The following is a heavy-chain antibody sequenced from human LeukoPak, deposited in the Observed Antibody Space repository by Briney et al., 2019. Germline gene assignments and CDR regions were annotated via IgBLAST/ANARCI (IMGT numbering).Heavy chain of an antibody. CDR1: GFTFSSYA. CDR2: ISGSGGST. Sequence: GGSLRLSCAASGFTFSSYAMSWVRQAPGKGLEWVSAISGSGGSTYYADSVKGRFTISRDNSKNTLYLQMNSLRAEDTAVYYCAKDWEDRYYYYYSMDVWGQGTTVTVSS. D-gene: IGHD1-26*01. V-gene: IGHV3-23*01. J-gene: IGHJ6*02. CDR3: AKDWEDRYYYYYSMDV.